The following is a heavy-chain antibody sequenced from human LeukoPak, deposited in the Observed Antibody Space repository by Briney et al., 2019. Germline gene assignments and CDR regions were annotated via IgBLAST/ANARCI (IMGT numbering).Heavy chain of an antibody. J-gene: IGHJ5*02. D-gene: IGHD6-13*01. V-gene: IGHV3-11*04. CDR2: ISSSGSTI. Sequence: GGSLRLSCAASGFTFSDYYMSWIRQAPGKGLEWVSYISSSGSTIYYADSVKGRFTISRDNAKNSLYLQMNSLRAEDTAVYYCARVHIAAAGIENWFDPWGQGTLVTVSS. CDR1: GFTFSDYY. CDR3: ARVHIAAAGIENWFDP.